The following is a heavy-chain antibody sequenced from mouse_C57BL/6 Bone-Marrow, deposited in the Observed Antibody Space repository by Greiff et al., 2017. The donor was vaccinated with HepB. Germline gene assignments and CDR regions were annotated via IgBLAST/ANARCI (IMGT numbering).Heavy chain of an antibody. J-gene: IGHJ1*03. V-gene: IGHV3-8*01. Sequence: VQLQQSGPGLAKPSQTLSLTCSVTGYSITSDYWNWIRKFPGNKLEYMGYISYSGSTYYNPSLKSRISITRDTSKNQYYLQLNSVTTEDTATSYWARSPPPSHHYYGSSHWYFDVWGTGTTVTVSS. CDR3: ARSPPPSHHYYGSSHWYFDV. D-gene: IGHD1-1*01. CDR1: GYSITSDY. CDR2: ISYSGST.